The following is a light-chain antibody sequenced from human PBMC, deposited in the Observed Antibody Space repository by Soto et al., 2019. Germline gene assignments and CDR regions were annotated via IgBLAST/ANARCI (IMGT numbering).Light chain of an antibody. J-gene: IGLJ3*02. CDR2: EGS. CDR1: SSDVGSYNL. V-gene: IGLV2-23*01. CDR3: CSDAGSGLE. Sequence: QSALTQPASVSGSPGQSITISCTGTSSDVGSYNLVSWYQQYPGKAPKLMIYEGSKRPSGVSNRFSGSKSGNTASLTISGLQAEDEADYYCCSDAGSGLEFGGGTKLTVL.